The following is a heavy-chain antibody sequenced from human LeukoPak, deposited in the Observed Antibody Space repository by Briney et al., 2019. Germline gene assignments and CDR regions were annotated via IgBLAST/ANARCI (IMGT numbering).Heavy chain of an antibody. Sequence: PGGSLRLSCAASGFLFSSYGMHWVRQAPGKGLEWVANIKKDGSEKYYVDSVKGRFTISRDNAKTSLYLQMNSLRAEDTAVYYCARDLSGVTGYTYGRGIDYWGQGTLVTVSS. CDR3: ARDLSGVTGYTYGRGIDY. D-gene: IGHD5-18*01. J-gene: IGHJ4*02. CDR2: IKKDGSEK. CDR1: GFLFSSYG. V-gene: IGHV3-7*01.